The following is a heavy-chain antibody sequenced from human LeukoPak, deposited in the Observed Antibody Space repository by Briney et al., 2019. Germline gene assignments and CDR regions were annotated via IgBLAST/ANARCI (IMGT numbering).Heavy chain of an antibody. CDR2: ISDSGGSR. CDR1: GFTFRIYA. J-gene: IGHJ4*02. D-gene: IGHD3-22*01. Sequence: GGSLRLSCAASGFTFRIYAMSWVRQAPGKGLEWVSVISDSGGSRYHADSVKGRFTISRDNSKNTLYLQMNNLRAEDTAVYYCAKRVDSSGYYYLPYFDYWGQGTLVTVSS. CDR3: AKRVDSSGYYYLPYFDY. V-gene: IGHV3-23*01.